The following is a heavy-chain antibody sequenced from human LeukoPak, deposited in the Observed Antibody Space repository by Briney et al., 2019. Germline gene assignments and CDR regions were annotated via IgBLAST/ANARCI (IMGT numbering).Heavy chain of an antibody. J-gene: IGHJ4*02. CDR1: GFTFSSYS. Sequence: GGSLRLSCAASGFTFSSYSMNWVRQAPGKGLEWVSSISSSSYIYYADSAKGRFTISRDNAKNPLYLQMNSLRAEDTAVYYCATYMSSDYWGQGTLVTVSS. CDR3: ATYMSSDY. D-gene: IGHD1-26*01. CDR2: ISSSSYI. V-gene: IGHV3-21*01.